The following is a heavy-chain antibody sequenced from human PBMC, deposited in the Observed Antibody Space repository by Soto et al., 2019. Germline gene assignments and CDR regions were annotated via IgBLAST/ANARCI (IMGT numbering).Heavy chain of an antibody. V-gene: IGHV4-30-4*01. CDR2: IPSRGRP. J-gene: IGHJ5*02. D-gene: IGHD5-12*01. CDR1: GASIAGGSYY. CDR3: VRDQYSGYDFAL. Sequence: PSATRSLTCCVSGASIAGGSYYWSWVRQPPGKGLEWIGYIPSRGRPFYNPSLTSRGTISADSSKNQLSLQLTSVTAADTAVYYCVRDQYSGYDFALWGQGNLVTVSS.